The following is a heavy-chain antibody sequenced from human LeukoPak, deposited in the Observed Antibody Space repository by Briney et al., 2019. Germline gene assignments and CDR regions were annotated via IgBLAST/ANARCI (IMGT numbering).Heavy chain of an antibody. J-gene: IGHJ4*02. Sequence: GESLKISCKGSGYSFNNYWIGWVRQMPGKGLEWMGIICPGDSDTRYSPSFQGQVTISADKSISTAYLQWSSLKASDTAMYYCAKNYYYASGSYSYFDYWGQGTLVTVSS. CDR2: ICPGDSDT. CDR3: AKNYYYASGSYSYFDY. D-gene: IGHD3-10*01. CDR1: GYSFNNYW. V-gene: IGHV5-51*01.